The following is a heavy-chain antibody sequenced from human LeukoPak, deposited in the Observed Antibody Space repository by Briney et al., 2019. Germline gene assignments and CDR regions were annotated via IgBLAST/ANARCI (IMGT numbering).Heavy chain of an antibody. J-gene: IGHJ3*02. Sequence: SETLSLTCTVSGGSISSSSYYWGWIRQPPEKGLEWIGSIYYSGSTYYNPSLKSRVTISVDTSKNQFSLKLSSVTAADTAVYYCARHRARGGGYYYDSSGGAFDIWGQGTMVTVSS. V-gene: IGHV4-39*01. CDR2: IYYSGST. CDR1: GGSISSSSYY. D-gene: IGHD3-22*01. CDR3: ARHRARGGGYYYDSSGGAFDI.